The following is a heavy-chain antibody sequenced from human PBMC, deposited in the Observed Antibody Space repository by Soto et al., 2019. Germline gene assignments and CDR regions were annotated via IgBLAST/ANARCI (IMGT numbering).Heavy chain of an antibody. Sequence: QVQLQESGPGLVKPSETLSLTCTVSGGSISSYYWSWIRQPPGKGLEWIGYIYYSGSTNYNPSLKSRVTISVDTSKNQFPLKLSSVTAADTAVYYCARGGDTVTTPYYYYYGMDVWGQGTTVTVSS. CDR3: ARGGDTVTTPYYYYYGMDV. CDR1: GGSISSYY. CDR2: IYYSGST. V-gene: IGHV4-59*01. D-gene: IGHD4-17*01. J-gene: IGHJ6*02.